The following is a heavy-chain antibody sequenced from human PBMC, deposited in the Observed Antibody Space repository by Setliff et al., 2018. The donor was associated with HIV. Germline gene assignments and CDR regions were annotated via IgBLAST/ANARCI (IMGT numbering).Heavy chain of an antibody. D-gene: IGHD3-10*01. J-gene: IGHJ5*02. CDR1: GGSISSYY. CDR3: ARDRHSSGLGSYGP. CDR2: IDSSGTT. Sequence: SETLSLTCTVSGGSISSYYWSWIRQPAGRGLEWIGRIDSSGTTDYKPSLKGRVAISVDTSRNQFSLRVTSVTAADTAVYFCARDRHSSGLGSYGPWGPGILVTVSS. V-gene: IGHV4-4*07.